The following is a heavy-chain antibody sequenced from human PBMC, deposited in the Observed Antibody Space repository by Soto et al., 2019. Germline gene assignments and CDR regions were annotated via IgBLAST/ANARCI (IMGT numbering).Heavy chain of an antibody. Sequence: GGSLRLSCAASGFTFSNAWMSWVRQAPGKGLEWVGRIKSKTDGGTTDYAAPVKGRFTISRDDSKNTLYLQMNSLKTEDTAVYYCTTETPLMVTFYYYYYYYMDVWGKGTTVTVSS. D-gene: IGHD2-8*01. J-gene: IGHJ6*03. CDR1: GFTFSNAW. CDR2: IKSKTDGGTT. V-gene: IGHV3-15*01. CDR3: TTETPLMVTFYYYYYYYMDV.